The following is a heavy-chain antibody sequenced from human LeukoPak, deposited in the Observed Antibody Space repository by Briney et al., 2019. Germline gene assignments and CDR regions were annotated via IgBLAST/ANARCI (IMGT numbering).Heavy chain of an antibody. CDR1: GNYW. J-gene: IGHJ4*02. Sequence: GGSLRHSCAASGNYWMHWVRQVPGKGLVWVSHINSDGSWTSYADSVKGRFTISKDNAKNTVYLQMNSLRAEDTAVYYCVSFYETYWGRGTLVTVSS. CDR2: INSDGSWT. CDR3: VSFYETY. D-gene: IGHD2/OR15-2a*01. V-gene: IGHV3-74*01.